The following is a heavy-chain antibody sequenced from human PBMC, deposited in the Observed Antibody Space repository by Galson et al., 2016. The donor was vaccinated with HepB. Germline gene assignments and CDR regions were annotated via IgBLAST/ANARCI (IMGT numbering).Heavy chain of an antibody. CDR1: VAPISSGGYF. CDR2: IYYRGTT. D-gene: IGHD3-10*01. J-gene: IGHJ5*02. V-gene: IGHV4-31*03. Sequence: TLSLTCSVSVAPISSGGYFWSWLRHFPGKGLEWMGHIYYRGTTSYNSSLKSRLTIRIDTSKNQFSLTLASVTAADTAVYYCARDHGYYGSGDQNWFAPWGRGILVTVSS. CDR3: ARDHGYYGSGDQNWFAP.